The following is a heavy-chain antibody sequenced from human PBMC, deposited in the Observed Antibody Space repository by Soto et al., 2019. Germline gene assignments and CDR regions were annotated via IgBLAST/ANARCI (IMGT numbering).Heavy chain of an antibody. Sequence: LRLSCAASGFTFSSYGMHWVRQAPGKGLEWVAVISYDGSNKYYADSVKGRFTISRDNSKNTLYLQMNSLRAEDTAVYYCANAIDGDLVDYYYGMDVWGQGTTVTVSS. D-gene: IGHD4-17*01. CDR2: ISYDGSNK. CDR3: ANAIDGDLVDYYYGMDV. CDR1: GFTFSSYG. V-gene: IGHV3-30*18. J-gene: IGHJ6*02.